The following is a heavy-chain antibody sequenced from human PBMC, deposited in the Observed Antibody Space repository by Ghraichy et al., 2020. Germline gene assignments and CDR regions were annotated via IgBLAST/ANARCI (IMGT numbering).Heavy chain of an antibody. CDR1: GDSVSSNSAT. Sequence: SCAISGDSVSSNSATWNWIRQSPSRGLEWLGRTYYRSKWYNDDAVSVKSRITINPDTSKNQFSLQLNSVTPEDTALYYCARGAYWAFDIWGQGTMVTVSS. J-gene: IGHJ3*02. D-gene: IGHD2-8*02. V-gene: IGHV6-1*01. CDR3: ARGAYWAFDI. CDR2: TYYRSKWYN.